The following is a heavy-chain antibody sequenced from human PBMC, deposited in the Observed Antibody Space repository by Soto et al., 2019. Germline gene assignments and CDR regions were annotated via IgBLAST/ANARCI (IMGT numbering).Heavy chain of an antibody. Sequence: ASVKVSCKASGYTFTGYYMHWVRQAPGQGLEWMGWINPNSGGTNYAQKFQGWVTMTRDTSISTAYMELSRLRSDDTAVYYCARGLALVATILPATAAWFDPWGQGTLVTVSS. V-gene: IGHV1-2*04. CDR3: ARGLALVATILPATAAWFDP. CDR2: INPNSGGT. J-gene: IGHJ5*02. CDR1: GYTFTGYY. D-gene: IGHD5-12*01.